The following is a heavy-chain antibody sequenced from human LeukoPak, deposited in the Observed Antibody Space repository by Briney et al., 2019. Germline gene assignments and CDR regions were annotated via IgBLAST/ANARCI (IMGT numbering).Heavy chain of an antibody. CDR1: GGSISSYY. Sequence: SETLSLTCTVSGGSISSYYWSWTRQPPGKGLEWIGYIYYSGSTNYNPSLKSRVTISVDTSKNQFSLKLSSVTAADTAVYYCARTGITYYYGSGIAGSFDYWGQGTLVTVSS. CDR2: IYYSGST. D-gene: IGHD3-10*01. V-gene: IGHV4-59*08. J-gene: IGHJ4*02. CDR3: ARTGITYYYGSGIAGSFDY.